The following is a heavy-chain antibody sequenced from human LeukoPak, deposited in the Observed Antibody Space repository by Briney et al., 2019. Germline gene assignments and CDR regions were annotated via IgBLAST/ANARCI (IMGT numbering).Heavy chain of an antibody. CDR3: ARVRFLEWLPFDY. D-gene: IGHD3-3*01. V-gene: IGHV4-31*03. Sequence: SETLSLTCTVSGGSISSGDYYWSWIRQRPGKGLEWIGSIYYSGVTYYNPSLESRVTISVDTPKNQFSLNLSSVTAADTAVYYCARVRFLEWLPFDYWGQGTLVTVSS. CDR2: IYYSGVT. J-gene: IGHJ4*02. CDR1: GGSISSGDYY.